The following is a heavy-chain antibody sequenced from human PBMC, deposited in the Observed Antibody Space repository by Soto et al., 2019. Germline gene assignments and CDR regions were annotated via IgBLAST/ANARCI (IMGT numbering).Heavy chain of an antibody. D-gene: IGHD3-16*01. J-gene: IGHJ2*01. CDR3: SRFTLASAFAFDF. Sequence: GGSLRLSCRGSGFTFGDYIMSWFRQAPGKGLEWVGLIRSKAYGGTTEYAASVRGRFTISRDDSNSVAYLQMNSLKTEDTAVYHCSRFTLASAFAFDFWGRGTLVTVS. V-gene: IGHV3-49*03. CDR2: IRSKAYGGTT. CDR1: GFTFGDYI.